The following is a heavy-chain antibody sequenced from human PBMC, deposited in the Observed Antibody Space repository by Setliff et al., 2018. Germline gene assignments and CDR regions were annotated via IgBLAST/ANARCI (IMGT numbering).Heavy chain of an antibody. CDR3: ARGRSTYFIDV. CDR2: INAGNGDT. V-gene: IGHV1-3*01. Sequence: ASVKVSCKASGGTFSSYGLHWVRQAPGQRLEWMGWINAGNGDTKFSQKFQDTITMTADTSASTAYMELSSLRSEDTAVYYCARGRSTYFIDVWDKGTTVTVSS. CDR1: GGTFSSYG. J-gene: IGHJ6*03.